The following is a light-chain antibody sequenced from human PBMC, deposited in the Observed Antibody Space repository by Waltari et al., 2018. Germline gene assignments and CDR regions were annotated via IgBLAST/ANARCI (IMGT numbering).Light chain of an antibody. CDR3: QQYNDWPFT. CDR1: QSVASN. CDR2: GAS. Sequence: EIVMTQSPAPLSVSPGDRAPRPCRASQSVASNLAWYQPKPGQAPRLLLYGASNGATGIPARFSGSGSGTDFTLTISSLQSEDFAVYYCQQYNDWPFTFGPGTKVDFK. J-gene: IGKJ3*01. V-gene: IGKV3-15*01.